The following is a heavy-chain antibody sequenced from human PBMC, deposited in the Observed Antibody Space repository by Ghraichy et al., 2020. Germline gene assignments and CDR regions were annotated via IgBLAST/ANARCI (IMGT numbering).Heavy chain of an antibody. CDR1: GFSFTNYA. V-gene: IGHV3-30*04. J-gene: IGHJ4*02. Sequence: GGSLRLSCAASGFSFTNYALDWVRQAPGKGLEWVAVISSDGNLQFYADSVKGRFTISRDNSRSTLFLQMDSLRSDDTAVYHCARALTSTDEDRRPIDFWGQGTLVAVSS. CDR3: ARALTSTDEDRRPIDF. CDR2: ISSDGNLQ. D-gene: IGHD3-16*01.